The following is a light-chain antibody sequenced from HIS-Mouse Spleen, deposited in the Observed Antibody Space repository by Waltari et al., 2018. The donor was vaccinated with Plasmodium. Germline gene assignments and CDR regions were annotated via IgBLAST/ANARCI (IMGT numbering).Light chain of an antibody. CDR2: QDS. J-gene: IGLJ2*01. V-gene: IGLV3-1*01. CDR1: KLAHKY. Sequence: SYVLTQQPSVSVSPVQPARITFSGVKLAHKYSFGYQQKPGQSPVLVIYQDSKRPSGIPERFSGSNSGNTATLTISGTQAMDEADYYCQAWDSSTVVFGGGTKLTVL. CDR3: QAWDSSTVV.